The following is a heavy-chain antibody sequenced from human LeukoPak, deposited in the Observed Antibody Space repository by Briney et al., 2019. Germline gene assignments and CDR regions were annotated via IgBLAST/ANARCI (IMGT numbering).Heavy chain of an antibody. V-gene: IGHV1-69*13. D-gene: IGHD6-19*01. Sequence: SVKVSCKASGGTFSSYAISWVRQAPGQGLEWMGGIIPIFGTANSAQKFQGRVTITADESTSTAYMELSSLRSEDTAVYYCARDLHSSGGFDYWGQGTLVTVSS. CDR2: IIPIFGTA. CDR1: GGTFSSYA. CDR3: ARDLHSSGGFDY. J-gene: IGHJ4*02.